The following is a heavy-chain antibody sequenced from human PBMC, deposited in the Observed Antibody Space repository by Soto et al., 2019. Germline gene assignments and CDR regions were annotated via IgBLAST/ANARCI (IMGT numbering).Heavy chain of an antibody. J-gene: IGHJ4*02. CDR1: GFSFGSYW. CDR3: ARDVGPVTIFGEALSGYFDF. V-gene: IGHV3-7*03. CDR2: IKDDGSER. Sequence: LRLSCAVSGFSFGSYWMSWVRQAPGKGLEWLASIKDDGSERYYLDSVKGRFTISRDNAKDSLSLQMNSLRGEDTAFYYCARDVGPVTIFGEALSGYFDFWGQGTLVTVS. D-gene: IGHD3-3*01.